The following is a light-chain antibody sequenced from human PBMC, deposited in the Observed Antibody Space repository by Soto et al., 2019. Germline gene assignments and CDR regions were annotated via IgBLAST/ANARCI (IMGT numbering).Light chain of an antibody. CDR1: QGISSW. Sequence: DIQMTQAPSSVYASVGDRVTITCRVSQGISSWLAWYQQKPGKAPKLLIYAASSLQSGVPSRVSGSGSGTDVTLAISCLQPEDFAAYYCQQANSFALTFGGGTKGEIK. J-gene: IGKJ4*01. V-gene: IGKV1-12*01. CDR3: QQANSFALT. CDR2: AAS.